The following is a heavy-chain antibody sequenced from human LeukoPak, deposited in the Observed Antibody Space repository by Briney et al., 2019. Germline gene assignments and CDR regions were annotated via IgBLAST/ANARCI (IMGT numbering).Heavy chain of an antibody. V-gene: IGHV2-70*11. D-gene: IGHD2-15*01. CDR3: ARIVLRSGYYFDY. CDR2: IDWDDDK. J-gene: IGHJ4*02. Sequence: SGPALLKPPQPLTLTCTFSGFSLSTSGMCVSWIRQPPGKALEWLARIDWDDDKYYSTSLKTRLTISKDTSKNQVVLSMTNLDPVDTATYYCARIVLRSGYYFDYWGQGTLVTVSS. CDR1: GFSLSTSGMC.